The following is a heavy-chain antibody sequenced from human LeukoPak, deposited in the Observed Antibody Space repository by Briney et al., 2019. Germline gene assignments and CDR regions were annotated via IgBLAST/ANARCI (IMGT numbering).Heavy chain of an antibody. CDR3: ARGWRCSSTSCYTSAYFDY. CDR2: INHSGIT. CDR1: GGSFSGYY. D-gene: IGHD2-2*02. J-gene: IGHJ4*02. Sequence: SETLSLTCAVYGGSFSGYYWSWIRQPPGKGLEWIGEINHSGITNYNPSLKSRVTISVDTSKNQFSLKLSSVTAADTAVYYCARGWRCSSTSCYTSAYFDYWGQGTLVTVSS. V-gene: IGHV4-34*01.